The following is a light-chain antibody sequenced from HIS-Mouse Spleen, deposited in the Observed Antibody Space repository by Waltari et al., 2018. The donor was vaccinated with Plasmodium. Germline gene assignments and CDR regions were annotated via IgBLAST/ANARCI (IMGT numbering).Light chain of an antibody. CDR3: CSYAGSSTWV. CDR2: EGS. CDR1: TRYVGGYHL. Sequence: QSALTQPASVSGSPGPSITISCTGTTRYVGGYHLVSWYQQHPGKAPKLMIYEGSKRPSGVSNRFSGSKSGNTASLTISGLQAEDEADYYCCSYAGSSTWVFGGGTKLTVL. J-gene: IGLJ3*02. V-gene: IGLV2-23*01.